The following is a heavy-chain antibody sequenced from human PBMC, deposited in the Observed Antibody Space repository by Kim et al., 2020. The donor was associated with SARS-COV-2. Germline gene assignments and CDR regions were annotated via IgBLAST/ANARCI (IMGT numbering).Heavy chain of an antibody. Sequence: SETLSLTCTVSGGSISSHYWSWIRQPPGKGLEWIGYIYYSGSTNYHTSLQSRDTISEDTSKKQFSLKLSSVSATATAVYYCAGFRYTSSWFDPWGQGIPVTVSS. D-gene: IGHD6-13*01. J-gene: IGHJ5*02. CDR3: AGFRYTSSWFDP. CDR1: GGSISSHY. CDR2: IYYSGST. V-gene: IGHV4-59*08.